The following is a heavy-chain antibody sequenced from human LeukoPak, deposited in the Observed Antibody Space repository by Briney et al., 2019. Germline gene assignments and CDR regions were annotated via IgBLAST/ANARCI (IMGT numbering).Heavy chain of an antibody. Sequence: ASVKVSCKASGHTFTSYGISWVRQAPGQGLEWMGWISAYNGNTNYAQKLQGRVTMTTDTSTSTAYMELRSLRSDDTAVYYCARAPPLAAADNWFDPWGQGTLVTVSS. CDR3: ARAPPLAAADNWFDP. CDR2: ISAYNGNT. D-gene: IGHD6-13*01. CDR1: GHTFTSYG. J-gene: IGHJ5*02. V-gene: IGHV1-18*01.